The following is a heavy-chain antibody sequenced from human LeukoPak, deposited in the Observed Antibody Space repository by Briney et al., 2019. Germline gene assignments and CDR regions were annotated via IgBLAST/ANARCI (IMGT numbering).Heavy chain of an antibody. V-gene: IGHV1-2*02. CDR1: GYTFTGYY. J-gene: IGHJ4*02. CDR3: ARSPDILTGEKFDY. Sequence: ASAKVSCKASGYTFTGYYVHWVRQAPGQGLEWMGWMSPKSGGTNYAQKFEARVTMNRDTSISTAYMELSRLRFDDTAVYYCARSPDILTGEKFDYWGQGTLVTVSS. CDR2: MSPKSGGT. D-gene: IGHD3-9*01.